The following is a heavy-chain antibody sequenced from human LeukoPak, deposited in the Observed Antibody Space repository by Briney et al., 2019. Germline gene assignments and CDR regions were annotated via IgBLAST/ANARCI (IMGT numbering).Heavy chain of an antibody. D-gene: IGHD6-13*01. Sequence: SETLSLTCTVSGGSISSSSYYWGWIRQPPGKGLEWIGSIYYSGSTYYNPSLKSRVTISVDTSKNQFSLKLSSVTAADTAVYYCARDVQQGDYYYGMAVWGQGTTVTVSS. V-gene: IGHV4-39*07. J-gene: IGHJ6*02. CDR3: ARDVQQGDYYYGMAV. CDR1: GGSISSSSYY. CDR2: IYYSGST.